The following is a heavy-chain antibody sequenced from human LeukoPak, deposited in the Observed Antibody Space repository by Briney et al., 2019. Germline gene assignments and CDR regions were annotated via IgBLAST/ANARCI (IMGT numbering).Heavy chain of an antibody. Sequence: PGGSLRLSCAASGFTFSSYTMHWVRQAPGKGLEWVAVISFDGTNKYYADSVKGRFTISRDNSKNTLYLQLNSLRPEDTAVYYCARAPTPMTTVTTLGYWGQGTLVTVSS. D-gene: IGHD4-17*01. J-gene: IGHJ4*02. V-gene: IGHV3-30-3*01. CDR3: ARAPTPMTTVTTLGY. CDR1: GFTFSSYT. CDR2: ISFDGTNK.